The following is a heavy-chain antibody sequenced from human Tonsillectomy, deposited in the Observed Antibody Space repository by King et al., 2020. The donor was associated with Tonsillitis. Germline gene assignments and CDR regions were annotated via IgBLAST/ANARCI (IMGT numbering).Heavy chain of an antibody. CDR3: ARAAGRYDFWSGYYSDYFDY. CDR2: ISTYNGNT. Sequence: VQLVESGAEVTKPGASVKVSCKAFGYSFTSYGITWVRQAPGQGLEWMGWISTYNGNTNYAQKLQGRVTMTTDTSTSTAYMELRSLRSDDTAVYYCARAAGRYDFWSGYYSDYFDYWGQGTLVTVSS. J-gene: IGHJ4*02. V-gene: IGHV1-18*04. CDR1: GYSFTSYG. D-gene: IGHD3-3*01.